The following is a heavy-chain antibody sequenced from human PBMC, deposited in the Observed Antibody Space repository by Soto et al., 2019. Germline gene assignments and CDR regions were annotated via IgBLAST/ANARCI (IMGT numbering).Heavy chain of an antibody. Sequence: GESLKISCKGSGYSFTSYWIGWVRQMPGKGLEWMGIIYPGDSDTRYSPSFQGQVTISADKSISTAYLQWSSLKASDTAMYYCARGNSPQLVLPRCGFDYWGQGTLVTVSS. CDR2: IYPGDSDT. J-gene: IGHJ4*02. CDR3: ARGNSPQLVLPRCGFDY. D-gene: IGHD1-7*01. CDR1: GYSFTSYW. V-gene: IGHV5-51*01.